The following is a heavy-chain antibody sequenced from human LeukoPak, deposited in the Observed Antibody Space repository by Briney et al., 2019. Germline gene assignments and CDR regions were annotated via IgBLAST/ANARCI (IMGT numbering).Heavy chain of an antibody. V-gene: IGHV1-18*01. CDR1: GYTFTSYG. J-gene: IGHJ4*02. D-gene: IGHD1-1*01. Sequence: ASVKVSCKASGYTFTSYGFSWVRQAPGQGLEWMGWVNAYNGNTNYAQKLQGRVTITTDTSTSTAYMELRSLRFDDTAVYYCARRQGTTLSFDYWGQGTLVTVSS. CDR2: VNAYNGNT. CDR3: ARRQGTTLSFDY.